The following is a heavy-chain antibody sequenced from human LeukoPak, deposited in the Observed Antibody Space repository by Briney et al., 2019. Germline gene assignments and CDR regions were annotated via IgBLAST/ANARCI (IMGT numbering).Heavy chain of an antibody. CDR2: ISAYNGNT. Sequence: ASVKVSCKASGYTFTGYYMHWVRQAPGQGLEWMGWISAYNGNTNYAQKLQGRVTMTTDTSTSTAYMELRSLRSDDTAVYYCARGTCGGDCYPYYYYYMDVWGKGTTVTVSS. V-gene: IGHV1-18*04. CDR1: GYTFTGYY. J-gene: IGHJ6*03. CDR3: ARGTCGGDCYPYYYYYMDV. D-gene: IGHD2-21*01.